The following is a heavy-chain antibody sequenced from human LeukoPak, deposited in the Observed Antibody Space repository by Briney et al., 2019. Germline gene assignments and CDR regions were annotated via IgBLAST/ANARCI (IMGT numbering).Heavy chain of an antibody. D-gene: IGHD6-6*01. CDR2: INSDGSST. J-gene: IGHJ4*02. CDR3: ARRAYSSSSPPFDY. Sequence: GGSLRLSCAASGFTFSSYWMHWVRQAPGKGLVWVSHINSDGSSTTYASSVKGRFTISRDNAKNTLYLQMNSLRAEDTAVYYCARRAYSSSSPPFDYWGQGTLVTVSS. V-gene: IGHV3-74*01. CDR1: GFTFSSYW.